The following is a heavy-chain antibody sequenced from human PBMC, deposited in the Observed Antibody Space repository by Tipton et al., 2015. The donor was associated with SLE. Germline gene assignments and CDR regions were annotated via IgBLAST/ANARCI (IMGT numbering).Heavy chain of an antibody. CDR3: ARSLPRTAPREDYYYYMDI. CDR1: GGSITGSSYY. V-gene: IGHV4-39*07. Sequence: TLSLTCTVSGGSITGSSYYWAWIRQPPGKGLEWIGSKYYSGSTNYNPSLKSPVSISVDTSKNQFSLKLSSVTAADTALYYCARSLPRTAPREDYYYYMDIWGKGTTVIVSS. J-gene: IGHJ6*03. D-gene: IGHD2-15*01. CDR2: KYYSGST.